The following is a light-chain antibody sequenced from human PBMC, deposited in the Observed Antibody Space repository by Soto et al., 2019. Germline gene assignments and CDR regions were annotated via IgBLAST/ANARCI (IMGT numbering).Light chain of an antibody. Sequence: QSLLTQPPSASGSPGQSVTISCTGNRSDVGDYKYVSWYQQYPGKAPKLIIYEVNRRPSGVPDRFSGSKSDNAASLTVSGLQAEDEADYYCCSYAGSSYVFGSGTKVTVL. CDR2: EVN. CDR1: RSDVGDYKY. CDR3: CSYAGSSYV. V-gene: IGLV2-8*01. J-gene: IGLJ1*01.